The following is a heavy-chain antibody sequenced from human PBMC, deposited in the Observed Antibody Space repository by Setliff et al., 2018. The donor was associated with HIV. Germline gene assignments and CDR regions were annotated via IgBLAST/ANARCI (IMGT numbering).Heavy chain of an antibody. J-gene: IGHJ5*01. V-gene: IGHV4-4*08. D-gene: IGHD6-13*01. CDR1: GGSSSSGY. Sequence: LSLTCAVSGGSSSSGYWSWIRQPPGKGLEWIGYIYTSGSTNYNPSLKNRVTISVDTSKNQFSLRLSSVTAADTAVYYCARGYSSSWYDSWGQGTLVTVSS. CDR3: ARGYSSSWYDS. CDR2: IYTSGST.